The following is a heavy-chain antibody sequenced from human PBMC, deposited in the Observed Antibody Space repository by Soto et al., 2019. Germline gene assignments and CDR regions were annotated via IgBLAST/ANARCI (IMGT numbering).Heavy chain of an antibody. J-gene: IGHJ6*03. V-gene: IGHV4-39*01. CDR3: ARPVNYYYYYMDV. CDR1: GGSISSSTSY. Sequence: SETLSLTCTVAGGSISSSTSYWGWIRQPPGKGLEWIGSINYSGSTYYSPSLKSRVTISADTSKNQFSLKLSSVTAADTAVYYCARPVNYYYYYMDVWGKGTMVTVSS. CDR2: INYSGST.